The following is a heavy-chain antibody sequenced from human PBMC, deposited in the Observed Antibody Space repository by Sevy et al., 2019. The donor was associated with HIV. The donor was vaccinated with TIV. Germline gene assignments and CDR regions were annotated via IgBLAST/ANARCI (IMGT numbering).Heavy chain of an antibody. CDR2: ISYDGTNK. Sequence: GGSLRLSCAASGFTFSSYAMHWVRQAPGKGLEWVAVISYDGTNKYYADSVKGRLTISRDNSKNILSVQMNSLRGEDTAVYYCARDQHDYAGNVRTGWFDPWGQGTLVTVSS. D-gene: IGHD4-17*01. V-gene: IGHV3-30-3*01. J-gene: IGHJ5*02. CDR3: ARDQHDYAGNVRTGWFDP. CDR1: GFTFSSYA.